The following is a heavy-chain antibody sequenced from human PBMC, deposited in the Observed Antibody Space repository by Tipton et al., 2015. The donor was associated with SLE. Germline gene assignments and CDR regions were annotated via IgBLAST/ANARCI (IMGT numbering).Heavy chain of an antibody. V-gene: IGHV4-59*01. Sequence: TLSLTCTVSGGSISRYYWNWIRQPPGKGLEWIGYVYYTGSTNYNPSLKSRVTISVDTSKNQFSLKLNSVTAADTAVDYCARFPSQYDVLTGPLDAFDSWGRGTMVTVSS. CDR1: GGSISRYY. J-gene: IGHJ3*02. CDR3: ARFPSQYDVLTGPLDAFDS. CDR2: VYYTGST. D-gene: IGHD3-9*01.